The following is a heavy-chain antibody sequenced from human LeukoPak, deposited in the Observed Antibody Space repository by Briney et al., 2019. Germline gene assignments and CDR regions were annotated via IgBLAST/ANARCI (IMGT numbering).Heavy chain of an antibody. Sequence: GGSLRLSCAASGFTFSSYAMHWVRQAPGKGLEWVAVISHDGSNKYYADSVKGRFTISRDNSKNTLYLQMNSLRAEDTAVYYCARRTSGDRESVDTAMALGYWGQGTLVTVSS. D-gene: IGHD5-18*01. CDR1: GFTFSSYA. J-gene: IGHJ4*02. CDR3: ARRTSGDRESVDTAMALGY. V-gene: IGHV3-30*04. CDR2: ISHDGSNK.